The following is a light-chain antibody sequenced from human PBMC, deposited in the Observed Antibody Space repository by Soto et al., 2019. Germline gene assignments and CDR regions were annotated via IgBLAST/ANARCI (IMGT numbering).Light chain of an antibody. Sequence: QSALTQPASVSGSPGQSITISCTGTSSDVGSYNFVSWHQQHPGKDPKLMIYEVSKRPSGVSNRFSGSKSGNTASLTISGLQAEDEADYYCCSYAGSSTFFYVFGTGTKVTVL. V-gene: IGLV2-23*02. CDR3: CSYAGSSTFFYV. CDR1: SSDVGSYNF. CDR2: EVS. J-gene: IGLJ1*01.